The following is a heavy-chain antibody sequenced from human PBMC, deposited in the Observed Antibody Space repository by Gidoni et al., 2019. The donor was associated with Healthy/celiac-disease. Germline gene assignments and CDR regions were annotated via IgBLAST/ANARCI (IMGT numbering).Heavy chain of an antibody. CDR3: ARVGAMVGPGDYYYYYYGMDV. CDR2: IYYSGST. J-gene: IGHJ6*02. V-gene: IGHV4-59*01. D-gene: IGHD5-18*01. Sequence: QVQLQESGPGLVKPSETLSLTCTVSGGSISSYYWSWIRQPPGKGLEWIGYIYYSGSTNYNPSLKSRVTISVDTSKNQFSLKLSSVTAADTAVYYCARVGAMVGPGDYYYYYYGMDVWGQGTTVTVSS. CDR1: GGSISSYY.